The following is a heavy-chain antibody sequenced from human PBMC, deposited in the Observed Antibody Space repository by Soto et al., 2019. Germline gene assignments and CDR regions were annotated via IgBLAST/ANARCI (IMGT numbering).Heavy chain of an antibody. CDR1: GFSFSSYS. CDR2: ISSDGNNK. J-gene: IGHJ6*02. Sequence: GGSLRLSCAASGFSFSSYSMHWVRQAPGKGLEWVAIISSDGNNKYYGDSVKGRSTISRDNSKNTLDLQMNSLRGEDTAVYYCARPLDWSYYYYGLDVWGQGTTVTVSS. D-gene: IGHD3-3*01. CDR3: ARPLDWSYYYYGLDV. V-gene: IGHV3-30-3*01.